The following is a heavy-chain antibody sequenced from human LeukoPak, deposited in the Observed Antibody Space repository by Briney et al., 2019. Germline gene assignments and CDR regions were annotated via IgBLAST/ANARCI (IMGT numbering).Heavy chain of an antibody. CDR2: TIPIFGTA. D-gene: IGHD6-13*01. V-gene: IGHV1-69*13. CDR1: GGTFSSYA. Sequence: GASVKVSCKASGGTFSSYAISWVRQAPGQGLEWMGGTIPIFGTANYAQKFQGRVTITADESTSTAYMELSSLRSEDTAVYYCARRDSSWYIAFDIWGQGTMVTVSS. J-gene: IGHJ3*02. CDR3: ARRDSSWYIAFDI.